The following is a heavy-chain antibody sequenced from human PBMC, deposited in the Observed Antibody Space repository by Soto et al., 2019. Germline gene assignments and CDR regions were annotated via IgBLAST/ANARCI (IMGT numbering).Heavy chain of an antibody. V-gene: IGHV3-23*01. CDR2: ISGSGGST. CDR1: GFTFSSYA. CDR3: AKVVRSRSSSSGGFDY. Sequence: GGSLRLSCAASGFTFSSYAMSWVRQAPGKGLEWVSAISGSGGSTYYADSVKGRFTISRDNSKNTLYLQMNSLRAEDTAVYYCAKVVRSRSSSSGGFDYWGQGTLVTVSS. J-gene: IGHJ4*02. D-gene: IGHD6-6*01.